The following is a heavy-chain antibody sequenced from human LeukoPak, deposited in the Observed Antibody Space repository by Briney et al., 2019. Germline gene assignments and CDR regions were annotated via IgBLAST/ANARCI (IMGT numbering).Heavy chain of an antibody. CDR1: GYTFTGYY. V-gene: IGHV1-2*02. D-gene: IGHD3-3*01. Sequence: ASVKVSCKASGYTFTGYYMHWVRQAPGQGLEWMGWINPNSGGTNYAQKFQGRVTLTSDTSITTAYMELTSLRSNDTAVYFCARADDFWRGSYHYGMNVWGQGTTITVSS. CDR3: ARADDFWRGSYHYGMNV. CDR2: INPNSGGT. J-gene: IGHJ6*02.